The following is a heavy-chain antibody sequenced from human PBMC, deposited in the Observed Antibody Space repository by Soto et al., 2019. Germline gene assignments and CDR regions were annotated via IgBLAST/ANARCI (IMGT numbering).Heavy chain of an antibody. CDR1: GGSISSGGYS. Sequence: SETLSLTCAVSGGSISSGGYSWSWMRQPPGKGLEWIGYIYHSGSTYYNPSLKSRVTISVDRSKNQFSLKLSSVTAADTAVYYCARVSSGYDPSFDYWGQGTLVTVSS. J-gene: IGHJ4*02. CDR3: ARVSSGYDPSFDY. V-gene: IGHV4-30-2*01. D-gene: IGHD5-12*01. CDR2: IYHSGST.